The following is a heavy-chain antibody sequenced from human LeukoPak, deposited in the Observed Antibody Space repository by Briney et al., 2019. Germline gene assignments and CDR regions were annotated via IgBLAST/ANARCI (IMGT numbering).Heavy chain of an antibody. CDR3: ARDTGTGVSGGY. J-gene: IGHJ4*02. CDR1: GYTFTGYY. V-gene: IGHV1-2*02. Sequence: ASVKVSCKASGYTFTGYYMHCVRQAPGQGLEWMGWINPNSGGTNYAQKFQGRVTMTRDTSISTAYMELSRLRSDDTAVYYCARDTGTGVSGGYWGQGTLVTVSS. CDR2: INPNSGGT. D-gene: IGHD1-7*01.